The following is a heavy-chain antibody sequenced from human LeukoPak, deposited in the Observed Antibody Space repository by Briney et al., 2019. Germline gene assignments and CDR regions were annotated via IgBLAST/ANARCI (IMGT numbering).Heavy chain of an antibody. CDR3: ARGRTVGYSYDY. D-gene: IGHD5-18*01. CDR2: FNPSGDSK. J-gene: IGHJ4*02. V-gene: IGHV1-46*01. Sequence: ASVKVSCKASGYTFTSYYIHWVRQAPGQGLEWMGIFNPSGDSKKYAQKFKGRVTMTRDTSTSTVYMELSSLRSEDTAVYYCARGRTVGYSYDYWGQGTLVTVSS. CDR1: GYTFTSYY.